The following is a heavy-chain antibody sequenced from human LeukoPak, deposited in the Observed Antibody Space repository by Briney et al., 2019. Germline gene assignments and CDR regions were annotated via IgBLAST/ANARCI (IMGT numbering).Heavy chain of an antibody. CDR1: GFTFDDYT. CDR3: AKDPSSGWYGADFDY. V-gene: IGHV3-43*01. J-gene: IGHJ4*02. CDR2: ISWDGGST. D-gene: IGHD6-19*01. Sequence: GGSLRLSCAASGFTFDDYTMHWVRQAPGKGLEWVSLISWDGGSTYYADSVKGRFTISRDNSKNTLYLQMNSLRAEDTAVYYCAKDPSSGWYGADFDYWGQGTLVTVSS.